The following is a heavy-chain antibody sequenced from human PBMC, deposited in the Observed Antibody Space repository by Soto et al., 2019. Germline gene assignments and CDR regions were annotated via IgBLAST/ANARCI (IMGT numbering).Heavy chain of an antibody. D-gene: IGHD3-10*01. CDR3: TRSLVVRGIFTFHC. CDR2: INTGNGNT. CDR1: GYTFKSYA. V-gene: IGHV1-3*04. J-gene: IGHJ4*02. Sequence: QVQLVQSGAEVKKPGASVKVSCKASGYTFKSYAMHWVRQAPGQRLEWMGWINTGNGNTKYSQKFQGRVTITRDTSTSTGYIELISLRSQDTAVYYCTRSLVVRGIFTFHCWGQGTLVTVSS.